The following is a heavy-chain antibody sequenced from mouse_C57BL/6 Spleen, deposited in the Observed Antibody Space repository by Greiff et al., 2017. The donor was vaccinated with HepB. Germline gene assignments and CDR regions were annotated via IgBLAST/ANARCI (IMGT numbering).Heavy chain of an antibody. CDR3: ARRDWDWFAY. V-gene: IGHV5-9*01. J-gene: IGHJ3*01. CDR2: ISGGGGNT. CDR1: GFTFSSYT. Sequence: EVMLVESGGGLVKPGGSLKLSCAASGFTFSSYTMSWVRQTPEKRLEWVATISGGGGNTYYPDSVKGRFTISRDNAKNTLYLQMSSLRSEDTALYYCARRDWDWFAYWGQGTLVTVSA. D-gene: IGHD4-1*01.